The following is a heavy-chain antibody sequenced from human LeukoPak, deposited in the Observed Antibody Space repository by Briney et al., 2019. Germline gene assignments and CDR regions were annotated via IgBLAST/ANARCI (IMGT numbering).Heavy chain of an antibody. CDR3: PKRAYGGGAWDGS. Sequence: GAAVKVSCMASGYTFTSYGISWVRQAPGQGLEWMGWISAYNGNTNYAQKLQGRATMNPDTSTSTAYMELSSLRSDDTAVYYCPKRAYGGGAWDGSWGQGRLPSVSS. CDR1: GYTFTSYG. D-gene: IGHD2-21*02. J-gene: IGHJ5*02. V-gene: IGHV1-18*01. CDR2: ISAYNGNT.